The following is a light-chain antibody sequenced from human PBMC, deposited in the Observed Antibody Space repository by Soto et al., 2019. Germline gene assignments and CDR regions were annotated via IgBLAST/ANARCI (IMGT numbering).Light chain of an antibody. CDR2: GAS. V-gene: IGKV3-20*01. CDR1: QSVSSSY. J-gene: IGKJ1*01. Sequence: IVMTQSPATPSVSSGDRVTLSFRASQSVSSSYLAWYQQKPGQAPRLLIYGASSRATGIPDRFSGSGSGTDFTLTISRLEPEDFAVYYCQQYGSSRTVGQGTKVDIK. CDR3: QQYGSSRT.